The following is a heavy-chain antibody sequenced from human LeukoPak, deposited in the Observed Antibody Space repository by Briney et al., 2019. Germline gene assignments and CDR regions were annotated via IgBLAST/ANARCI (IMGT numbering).Heavy chain of an antibody. D-gene: IGHD3-16*01. J-gene: IGHJ4*02. V-gene: IGHV3-30*18. CDR3: AKAFAGGIDY. Sequence: GGSLRLSCAASGFTFNSYGMHWVRQAPGQGLEWLAVTTNDGSKKYYAESVKGRFTITRDNSKNTLTLQMNGLGVGDTAVYYCAKAFAGGIDYWGQGALVTVSS. CDR1: GFTFNSYG. CDR2: TTNDGSKK.